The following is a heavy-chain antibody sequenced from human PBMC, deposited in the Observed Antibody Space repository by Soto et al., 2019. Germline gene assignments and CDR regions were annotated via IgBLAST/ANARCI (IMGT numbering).Heavy chain of an antibody. J-gene: IGHJ6*02. CDR3: GRGEGYSDDDSTPVKYYFGRDV. CDR2: IDPSDSYT. Sequence: PGESLKISGKGSVYRFTKYWINWVRQMPGKVLEWMGRIDPSDSYTNYNPSFQGHVTISADKSINTAYLQWSSLKASDTAVYYCGRGEGYSDDDSTPVKYYFGRDVWGQGTTVTVS. D-gene: IGHD5-12*01. CDR1: VYRFTKYW. V-gene: IGHV5-10-1*01.